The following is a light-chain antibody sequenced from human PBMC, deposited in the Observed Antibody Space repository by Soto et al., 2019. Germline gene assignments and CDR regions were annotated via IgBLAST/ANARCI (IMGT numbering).Light chain of an antibody. Sequence: IVVTQSPGTLSLSPGERATLSCRASQSVCSDLAWYQQKPGQAPRLLIYDASNRATGIPARFSGSGSGTDFTLTISSLEPEDFAVYYCQQRSNWPRTFGQGTKVDIK. J-gene: IGKJ1*01. CDR2: DAS. V-gene: IGKV3-11*01. CDR1: QSVCSD. CDR3: QQRSNWPRT.